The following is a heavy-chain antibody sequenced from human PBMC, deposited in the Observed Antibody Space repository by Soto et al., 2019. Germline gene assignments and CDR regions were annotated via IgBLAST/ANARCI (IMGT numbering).Heavy chain of an antibody. CDR2: ISGSGGST. D-gene: IGHD2-2*01. CDR1: GFTVSSYA. J-gene: IGHJ6*02. CDR3: AKDRFCSSTSRYYYYYYGLGV. V-gene: IGHV3-23*01. Sequence: PGGSLRLSCAASGFTVSSYAMSWVRQAQGKGLEWVSAISGSGGSTYYADSVKGRFTISRDNSKNTLYLQMNSLRDEDTAVYYRAKDRFCSSTSRYYYYYYGLGVCGQRTTLSGYS.